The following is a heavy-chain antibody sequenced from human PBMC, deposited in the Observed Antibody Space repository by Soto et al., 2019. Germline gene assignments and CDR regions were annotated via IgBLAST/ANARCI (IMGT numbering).Heavy chain of an antibody. CDR2: IYYSGST. Sequence: PSETLSLSCTVSGGSISSYYWSWIRQPPGKGLEWIGYIYYSGSTNYNPSLKSRVTISVDTSKNQFSLKLSSVTAADTAVYYCARISTRGYYGMDVWGQGTTVTSP. J-gene: IGHJ6*02. CDR1: GGSISSYY. V-gene: IGHV4-59*01. CDR3: ARISTRGYYGMDV. D-gene: IGHD2-2*01.